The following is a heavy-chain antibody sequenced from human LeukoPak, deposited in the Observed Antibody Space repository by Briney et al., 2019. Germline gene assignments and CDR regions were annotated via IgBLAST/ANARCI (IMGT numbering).Heavy chain of an antibody. CDR3: ARDSGDYDILTGYPDN. V-gene: IGHV3-33*01. Sequence: GGSLRLSCAASGFTFSSYGMHWVRQAPGKGLEWVAGIWYDGSNKYYADSVKGRFTISRDNSKNTLYLQMNSLRAEDTAVYYCARDSGDYDILTGYPDNWGQGTLVTVSS. CDR2: IWYDGSNK. CDR1: GFTFSSYG. J-gene: IGHJ4*02. D-gene: IGHD3-9*01.